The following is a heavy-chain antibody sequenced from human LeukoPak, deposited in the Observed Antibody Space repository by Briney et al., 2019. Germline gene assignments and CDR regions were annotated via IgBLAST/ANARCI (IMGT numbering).Heavy chain of an antibody. Sequence: GGSLRLSCAASGFTFSSHAMSWVRQAPGKGLEWVSAISGSGGSTYYADSVKGRFTISRDNSKNTLYLQMNSLRAEDTAVYYCAKDSGGELFFDYWGQGTLVTVSS. CDR3: AKDSGGELFFDY. V-gene: IGHV3-23*01. CDR1: GFTFSSHA. CDR2: ISGSGGST. J-gene: IGHJ4*02. D-gene: IGHD3-10*01.